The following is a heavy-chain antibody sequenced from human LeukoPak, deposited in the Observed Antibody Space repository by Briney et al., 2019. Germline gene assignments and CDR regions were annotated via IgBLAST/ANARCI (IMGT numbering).Heavy chain of an antibody. CDR3: AKDPYCSSTSCYTNVAEYFQH. V-gene: IGHV3-23*01. Sequence: PGGPLRSSCPASGFTFSSFPMTWVRRAPGKGRDWFSAISGSGGSTYYADSVKGRFTISRDNSKNTLYLQMNSLRAEDTAVYYCAKDPYCSSTSCYTNVAEYFQHWGQGTLVTVSS. D-gene: IGHD2-2*02. CDR2: ISGSGGST. J-gene: IGHJ1*01. CDR1: GFTFSSFP.